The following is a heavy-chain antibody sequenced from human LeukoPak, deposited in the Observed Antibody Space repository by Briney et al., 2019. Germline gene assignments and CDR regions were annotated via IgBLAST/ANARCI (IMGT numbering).Heavy chain of an antibody. D-gene: IGHD1-26*01. CDR3: ARGLGDPGDY. Sequence: SVKVSCKASGGTFSSYAISWVRQAPGQGLEWMGRIIPIFGTANYAQKFQGRVTITTDESTSTAYMGLSSLRSEDTAVYYCARGLGDPGDYWGQGTLVTVSS. J-gene: IGHJ4*02. CDR2: IIPIFGTA. CDR1: GGTFSSYA. V-gene: IGHV1-69*05.